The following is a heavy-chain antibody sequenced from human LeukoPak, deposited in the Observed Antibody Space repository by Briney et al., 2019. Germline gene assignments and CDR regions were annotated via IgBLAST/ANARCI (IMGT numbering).Heavy chain of an antibody. J-gene: IGHJ4*02. CDR2: IKQDGSEK. CDR3: ARDRLGAEYDY. Sequence: GGSLRLSCAASGFTFSSYWMSWVRQAPGKGLEWVANIKQDGSEKYYVDSVKGRFTISRDNAKKSLYLEMNSLRAEDTAVYYCARDRLGAEYDYWGQGTLVSVSS. CDR1: GFTFSSYW. V-gene: IGHV3-7*01. D-gene: IGHD3-16*01.